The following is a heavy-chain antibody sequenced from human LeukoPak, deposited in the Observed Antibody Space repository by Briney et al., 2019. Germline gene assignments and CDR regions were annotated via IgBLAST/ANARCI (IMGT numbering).Heavy chain of an antibody. CDR2: ISWNSGSI. Sequence: GGTLRLSCAASGFTVDDYAMHWVREAPGKVLEWVSGISWNSGSIGYADSVKGRFTISRDNAKNSLYLQMNSLRAEDTALYYCARVRSGWPQEAFDICGQGTMVTVSS. D-gene: IGHD6-19*01. CDR3: ARVRSGWPQEAFDI. J-gene: IGHJ3*02. CDR1: GFTVDDYA. V-gene: IGHV3-9*01.